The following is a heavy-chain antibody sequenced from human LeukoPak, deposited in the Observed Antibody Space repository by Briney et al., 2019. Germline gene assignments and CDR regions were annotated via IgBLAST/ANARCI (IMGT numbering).Heavy chain of an antibody. CDR2: FDPEDGET. D-gene: IGHD3-10*01. CDR1: GYTLTELS. J-gene: IGHJ4*02. Sequence: ASVKVSCKVSGYTLTELSMHWVRQAPGKGLEWMGGFDPEDGETIYAQKFQGRVTMTEDTSTDTAYMELSSLRSEDTAVYYCATDPLGASGAVQDPRFDYWGQGTLVTVSS. CDR3: ATDPLGASGAVQDPRFDY. V-gene: IGHV1-24*01.